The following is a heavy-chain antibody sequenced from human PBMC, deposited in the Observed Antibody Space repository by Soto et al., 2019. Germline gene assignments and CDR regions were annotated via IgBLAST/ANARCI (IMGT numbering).Heavy chain of an antibody. CDR3: ARESGGATATLDYYYFYMDV. D-gene: IGHD5-12*01. V-gene: IGHV1-2*04. Sequence: QVQLVQSGAEVRKPGASVTVSCRSSGDSFNDYYIHWVRQAPGQGFEWMGWINPNGGVTKYAQKFQGWVSMTRDQSIRTVNLQLSRLRSDDTAVYYCARESGGATATLDYYYFYMDVWGTGTTVTVSS. CDR1: GDSFNDYY. CDR2: INPNGGVT. J-gene: IGHJ6*03.